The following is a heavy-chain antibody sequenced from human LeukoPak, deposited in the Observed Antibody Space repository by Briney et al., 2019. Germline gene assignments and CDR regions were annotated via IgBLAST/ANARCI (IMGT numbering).Heavy chain of an antibody. V-gene: IGHV1-69*05. CDR3: ARVFARGGEISGSYYYY. D-gene: IGHD1-26*01. J-gene: IGHJ4*02. Sequence: SVKVSCKASGGTFSSYAINLVRQAPGQGLEWMGGIIPIFGTANYAQKFQGRVTITTDESTSTAYMELTSLRSEDTAVYYCARVFARGGEISGSYYYYWGQGTLVTVSS. CDR2: IIPIFGTA. CDR1: GGTFSSYA.